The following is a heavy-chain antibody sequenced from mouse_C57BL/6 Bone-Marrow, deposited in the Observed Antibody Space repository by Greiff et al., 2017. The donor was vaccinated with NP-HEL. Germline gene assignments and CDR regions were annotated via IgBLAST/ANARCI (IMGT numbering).Heavy chain of an antibody. Sequence: EVQLQQSGPELVKPGASVKISCKASGYTFTDYYMNWVKQSHGKSLEWIGDINPNNGGPSYNQKFKGKATLTVDKSSSTAYMELRSLTSEDSAVYYCARNTTVELRDWYFDVWGTGTTVTVSS. J-gene: IGHJ1*03. V-gene: IGHV1-26*01. CDR1: GYTFTDYY. CDR3: ARNTTVELRDWYFDV. CDR2: INPNNGGP. D-gene: IGHD1-1*01.